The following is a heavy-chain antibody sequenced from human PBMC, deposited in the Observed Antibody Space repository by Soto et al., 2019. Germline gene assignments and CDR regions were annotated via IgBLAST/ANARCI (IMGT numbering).Heavy chain of an antibody. CDR3: AKDSGYSLGNHFDY. V-gene: IGHV1-24*01. J-gene: IGHJ4*02. CDR1: GYTLTELS. Sequence: GASVKVSCKVSGYTLTELSMHWVRQAPGKGLEWMGGFDPEDGETIYAQKFQGRVTMTEDTSTDTAYMELNSLRGEDTAVYYCAKDSGYSLGNHFDYWGQGTQVTVSS. D-gene: IGHD5-18*01. CDR2: FDPEDGET.